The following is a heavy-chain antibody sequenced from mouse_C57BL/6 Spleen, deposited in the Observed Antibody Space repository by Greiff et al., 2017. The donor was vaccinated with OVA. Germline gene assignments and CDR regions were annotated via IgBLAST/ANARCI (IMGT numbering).Heavy chain of an antibody. J-gene: IGHJ4*01. Sequence: EVMLVESGGDLVKPGGSLKLSCAASGFTFSSYGMSWVRQTPDKRLEWVATISSGGSYTYYPDSVKGRFTISRDNAKNTLYLQMSSLKSEDTAMYYCARSLYGNDAMDYWGQGTSVTVSS. D-gene: IGHD2-1*01. CDR1: GFTFSSYG. V-gene: IGHV5-6*01. CDR3: ARSLYGNDAMDY. CDR2: ISSGGSYT.